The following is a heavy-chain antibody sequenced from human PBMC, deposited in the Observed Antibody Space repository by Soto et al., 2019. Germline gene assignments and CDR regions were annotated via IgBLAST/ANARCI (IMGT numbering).Heavy chain of an antibody. D-gene: IGHD5-18*01. V-gene: IGHV4-61*01. J-gene: IGHJ6*02. Sequence: ASETLSLTCTVSGDSLNSGTYYGSWIRQPPGKGLEWIGRIYYSGSTDQHPSLKSRVSMSVDTSKNQFSLKLSSVTAADAAIYFCARDAKVDPDMGGYYYYAMDILGQGTTVTVSS. CDR2: IYYSGST. CDR1: GDSLNSGTYY. CDR3: ARDAKVDPDMGGYYYYAMDI.